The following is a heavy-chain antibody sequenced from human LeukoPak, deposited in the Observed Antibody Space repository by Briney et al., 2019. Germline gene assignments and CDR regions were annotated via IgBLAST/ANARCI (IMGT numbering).Heavy chain of an antibody. J-gene: IGHJ3*02. CDR3: ARGGLLAAAGIPRLAAFDI. CDR2: ISSSSSYI. V-gene: IGHV3-21*01. Sequence: GGSLRLSCAASGFTFSSYSMNWVRQAPGKGLEWVSSISSSSSYIYYADSVKGRFTISRDNAKNSLYLQMNSLRAEDTAVYYCARGGLLAAAGIPRLAAFDIWGQGTMVTVSS. D-gene: IGHD6-13*01. CDR1: GFTFSSYS.